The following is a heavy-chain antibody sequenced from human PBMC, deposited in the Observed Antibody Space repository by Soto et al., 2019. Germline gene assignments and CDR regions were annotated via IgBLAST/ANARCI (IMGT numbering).Heavy chain of an antibody. CDR3: ATVYGVVVAAPLWYFDY. J-gene: IGHJ4*02. CDR1: GGSISSGGYY. D-gene: IGHD2-15*01. V-gene: IGHV4-31*03. CDR2: VYYSGST. Sequence: SETLSLTCTVSGGSISSGGYYWSWIRQHPGKGLEWIGYVYYSGSTYYNPSLKSRVTISVDTSKNQFSLKLSSVTAADTAVYYCATVYGVVVAAPLWYFDYWGQGTLVTVS.